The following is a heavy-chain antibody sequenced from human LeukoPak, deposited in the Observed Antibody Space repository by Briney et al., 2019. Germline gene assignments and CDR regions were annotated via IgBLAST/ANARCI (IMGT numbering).Heavy chain of an antibody. CDR1: GGSISSYY. D-gene: IGHD1-26*01. J-gene: IGHJ6*02. CDR2: IYYSGST. CDR3: ARDGKISPYHGLDV. V-gene: IGHV4-59*01. Sequence: SETLSLTCTVSGGSISSYYWSWIRQPPGKGLEWIGYIYYSGSTYYNPSLKSRVTISADTSKNQFSLNLSSVTAADTAVYYCARDGKISPYHGLDVWGQGTTVTVSS.